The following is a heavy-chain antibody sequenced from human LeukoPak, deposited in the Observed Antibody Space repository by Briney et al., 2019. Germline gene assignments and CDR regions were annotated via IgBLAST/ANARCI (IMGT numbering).Heavy chain of an antibody. CDR2: IRYDGSNK. Sequence: GGSLRLSCAASGFTFSSYGMHWVRQAPGKGLEWVAFIRYDGSNKYYADSVKGRFTISRDNSKNTLYLQMSSLRAEDTAVYYCAKRRYGSGSYLDYWGQGTLVTVSS. D-gene: IGHD3-10*01. CDR3: AKRRYGSGSYLDY. CDR1: GFTFSSYG. J-gene: IGHJ4*02. V-gene: IGHV3-30*02.